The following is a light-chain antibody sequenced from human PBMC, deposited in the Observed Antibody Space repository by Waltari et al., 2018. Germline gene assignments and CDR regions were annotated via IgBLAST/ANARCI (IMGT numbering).Light chain of an antibody. Sequence: EIVLTQSPGTLPLSPGERATLSCRASQSVSRTFAWYQQEPGQAPKLRIYGASIRANGSPDRCTGSGSGTDFSLTISSLEPEDCAIYFCQHYVRLPATFGQGTKVEIK. V-gene: IGKV3-20*01. CDR1: QSVSRTF. J-gene: IGKJ1*01. CDR2: GAS. CDR3: QHYVRLPAT.